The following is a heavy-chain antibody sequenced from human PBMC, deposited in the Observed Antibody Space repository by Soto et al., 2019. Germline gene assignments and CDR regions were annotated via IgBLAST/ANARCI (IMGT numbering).Heavy chain of an antibody. CDR2: INHSGRV. CDR1: GGSSSGHS. D-gene: IGHD3-22*01. CDR3: STRAYDTNGYYRFDP. V-gene: IGHV4-34*01. J-gene: IGHJ5*01. Sequence: SETLSLTCAVYGGSSSGHSWTWIRQSPGKGLEWIGDINHSGRVNYSPSLKSRVTISLDTSKNQFSLTLSAVTAADTAMYYCSTRAYDTNGYYRFDPWGQGTLVTVSS.